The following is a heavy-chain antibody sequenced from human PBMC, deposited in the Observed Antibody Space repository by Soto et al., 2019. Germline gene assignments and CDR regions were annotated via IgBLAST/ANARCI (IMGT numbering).Heavy chain of an antibody. CDR3: AKDGGSRGDCYYGMDV. V-gene: IGHV3-43*01. J-gene: IGHJ6*02. D-gene: IGHD6-19*01. CDR1: GFTFDDYT. Sequence: GGSLRLSCAASGFTFDDYTMHWVRQAPGKGLEWVSLISWDGGSTYYADSVKGRFTISRDNSKNSLYLQMNSLRTEDTALYYCAKDGGSRGDCYYGMDVWGQGTTVTVSS. CDR2: ISWDGGST.